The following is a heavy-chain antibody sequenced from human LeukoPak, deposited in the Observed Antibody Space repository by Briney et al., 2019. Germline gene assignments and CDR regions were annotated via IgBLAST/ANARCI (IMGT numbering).Heavy chain of an antibody. Sequence: SETLSLTCTVSGGSISSYYWSWIRQPPGKGLEWIGYIYYSGSTNYNPSLKSRVTILVDTSKNQFSLKLSSVTAADTAVYYCARAAEGLGPFDPWGQGTLVTVSS. CDR2: IYYSGST. J-gene: IGHJ5*02. CDR1: GGSISSYY. D-gene: IGHD6-25*01. V-gene: IGHV4-59*01. CDR3: ARAAEGLGPFDP.